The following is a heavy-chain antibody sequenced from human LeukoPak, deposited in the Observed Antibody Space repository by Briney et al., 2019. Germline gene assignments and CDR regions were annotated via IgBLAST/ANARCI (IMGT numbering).Heavy chain of an antibody. D-gene: IGHD3/OR15-3a*01. CDR3: TTGLGSSRHYYYYAMDV. J-gene: IGHJ6*02. CDR1: GFTFSSYG. CDR2: IQGKNEGGTT. V-gene: IGHV3-15*01. Sequence: PGGSLRLSCAASGFTFSSYGMHWVRQAPGKGLEWVGRIQGKNEGGTTDYAAPVKGRFSISRDDSISTLYLQMDSLKTDDTGVYYCTTGLGSSRHYYYYAMDVWGQGTTVTVSS.